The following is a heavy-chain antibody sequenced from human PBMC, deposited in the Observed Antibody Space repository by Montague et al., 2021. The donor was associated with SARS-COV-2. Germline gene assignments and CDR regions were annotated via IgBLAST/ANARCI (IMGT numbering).Heavy chain of an antibody. CDR3: ARALSASYSVGGDSFDI. CDR1: GFTFIKSS. J-gene: IGHJ3*02. CDR2: ISTSSLYI. D-gene: IGHD5/OR15-5a*01. Sequence: SLRLSCAASGFTFIKSSMNRFRQAPGKGLEWVSSISTSSLYIYDXSSXKGLFPISRANAKNSLFLQMDSLRAEDTAVYYCARALSASYSVGGDSFDIWGQGTMVTVSS. V-gene: IGHV3-21*01.